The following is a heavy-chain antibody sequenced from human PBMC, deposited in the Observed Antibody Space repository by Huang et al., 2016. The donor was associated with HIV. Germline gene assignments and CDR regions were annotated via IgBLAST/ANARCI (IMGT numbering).Heavy chain of an antibody. CDR3: VRDSSSGLQLRY. CDR1: GYPFSPYS. D-gene: IGHD3-22*01. J-gene: IGHJ4*02. CDR2: ISKTSGAT. V-gene: IGHV3-48*01. Sequence: EVQLVESGGGLAQPGGSLRLSCVASGYPFSPYSMNWVRQAPGKGVEWVSYISKTSGATSYAESVKGRFTVSRDNVKNSLYLQMNRLRVEDTAMYYCVRDSSSGLQLRYWGQGALVIVS.